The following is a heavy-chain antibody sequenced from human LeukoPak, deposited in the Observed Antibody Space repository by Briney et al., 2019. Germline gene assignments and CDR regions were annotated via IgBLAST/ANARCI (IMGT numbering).Heavy chain of an antibody. CDR3: ARVDCSSTSCRNWFDP. CDR1: GGTFSSYA. J-gene: IGHJ5*02. V-gene: IGHV1-69*04. Sequence: GASVKVSCKASGGTFSSYAISWVRQAPGQGLEWMGRIIPILGIANYAQKFQGRVTITADKSTSTAYMELSSLRSEDTAVYYCARVDCSSTSCRNWFDPWGQGTLVTVSS. D-gene: IGHD2-2*01. CDR2: IIPILGIA.